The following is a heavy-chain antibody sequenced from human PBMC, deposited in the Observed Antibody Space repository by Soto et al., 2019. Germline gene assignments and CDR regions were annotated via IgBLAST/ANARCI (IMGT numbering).Heavy chain of an antibody. V-gene: IGHV1-69*01. CDR1: GGSFNNFI. CDR2: IVPMLGTP. D-gene: IGHD1-26*01. CDR3: ARNGTYSSSLNHYSGMDV. Sequence: QVQLVQSGAEVKEPGSSLRVSCKASGGSFNNFIMNWVRQTPGQGLEWMGGIVPMLGTPTYAEKFKGRVRISAAGSTSTTYREVTSLRSEDTTTYYCARNGTYSSSLNHYSGMDVWGQGTTVTVSS. J-gene: IGHJ6*02.